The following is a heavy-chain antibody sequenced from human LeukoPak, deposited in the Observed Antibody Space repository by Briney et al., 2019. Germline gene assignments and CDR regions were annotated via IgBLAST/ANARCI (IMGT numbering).Heavy chain of an antibody. CDR2: VSGRGYST. V-gene: IGHV3-23*01. J-gene: IGHJ4*02. CDR1: GFTFGSYA. D-gene: IGHD2-2*01. CDR3: ANLGSSELRLPASQGN. Sequence: GGSLRLSCAASGFTFGSYAMSWARQAPGKGLEWVSAVSGRGYSTYYADSVKGRFTISRDNSKNTVFLQMSSLRVEDTAVYYCANLGSSELRLPASQGNWGQGTLVTVSS.